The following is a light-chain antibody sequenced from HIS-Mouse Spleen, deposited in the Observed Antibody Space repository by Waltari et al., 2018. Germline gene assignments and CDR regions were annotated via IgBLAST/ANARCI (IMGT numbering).Light chain of an antibody. CDR3: AAWDDSLNGYV. J-gene: IGLJ1*01. V-gene: IGLV1-44*01. CDR1: SSTIGSNT. CDR2: SNN. Sequence: QSVLPQPPSASGTPGQRVTISCSGSSSTIGSNTVKWYQQLPGTAPKLLIYSNNQRPSGVPDRFSGSKSGTSASLAISGLQSEDEADYYCAAWDDSLNGYVFGTGTKVTVL.